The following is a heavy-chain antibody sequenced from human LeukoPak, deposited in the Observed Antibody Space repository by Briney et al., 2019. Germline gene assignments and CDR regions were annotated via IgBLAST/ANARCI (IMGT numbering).Heavy chain of an antibody. J-gene: IGHJ4*02. Sequence: ASVKVSCKASGYTFTSYGISWVRQAPGQGLEWMGWISAYNGNTNYAQKLPGRVTMTTYTSTSTAYMELRSLRSDDTAVYYCAREFREAVAGIPYFDYWGQGTLVTVSS. CDR1: GYTFTSYG. CDR3: AREFREAVAGIPYFDY. CDR2: ISAYNGNT. V-gene: IGHV1-18*01. D-gene: IGHD6-19*01.